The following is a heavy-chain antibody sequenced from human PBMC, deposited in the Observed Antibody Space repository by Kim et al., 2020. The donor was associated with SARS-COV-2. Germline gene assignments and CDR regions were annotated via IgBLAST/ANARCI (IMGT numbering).Heavy chain of an antibody. CDR3: ARLPLRGWYPFDR. J-gene: IGHJ5*02. CDR1: GYSFTSYW. CDR2: IYPGDSDT. D-gene: IGHD6-19*01. V-gene: IGHV5-51*01. Sequence: GESLKISCKCSGYSFTSYWIGWVRQMPGKGLEWMGIIYPGDSDTTDSPSFQGQVTISAAKSISTSYLQLSSLKASDTAMYYCARLPLRGWYPFDRWGQGALVTSSS.